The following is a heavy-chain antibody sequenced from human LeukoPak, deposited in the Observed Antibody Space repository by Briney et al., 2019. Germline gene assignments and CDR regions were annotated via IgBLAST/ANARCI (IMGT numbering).Heavy chain of an antibody. V-gene: IGHV4-34*01. CDR2: INHSGST. Sequence: SETLSLTCAVYGGSFSAYYWSWIGQPPGKGLEWIGEINHSGSTNYNPSLKSRVTISVDTSKDQFSLKLNSVTAADTAVYYCARDGSGFDYWGQGTLVTVSS. CDR3: ARDGSGFDY. D-gene: IGHD3-10*01. CDR1: GGSFSAYY. J-gene: IGHJ4*02.